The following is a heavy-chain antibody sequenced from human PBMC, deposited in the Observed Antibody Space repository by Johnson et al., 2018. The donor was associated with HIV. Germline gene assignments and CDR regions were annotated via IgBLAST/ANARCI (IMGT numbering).Heavy chain of an antibody. Sequence: EVQLVESGGGVVRPGGSLRLSCAASGFTFDDYGVSWVRQAPGKGLEWVSGISWNSGSIGYADSVKGRFTISRDNAKNTVYLQMDSLRDEDMAVYYCARGALGSFDIWGQGTMVTVSA. D-gene: IGHD3-10*01. CDR2: ISWNSGSI. CDR3: ARGALGSFDI. CDR1: GFTFDDYG. V-gene: IGHV3-20*04. J-gene: IGHJ3*02.